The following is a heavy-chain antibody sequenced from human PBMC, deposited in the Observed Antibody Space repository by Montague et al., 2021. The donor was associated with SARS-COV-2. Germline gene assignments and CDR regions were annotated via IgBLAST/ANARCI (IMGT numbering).Heavy chain of an antibody. CDR3: ARETMTGDAFDI. Sequence: SETLSLTCTVSGASVSGSDWGWIRQSPGKGLEWIGYFYSVGSTDYNPSLKSRVTISRDTSKNQFSLKVGSVTAADTAVYYCARETMTGDAFDIWGQGTMVTVSS. V-gene: IGHV4-59*02. D-gene: IGHD1-14*01. CDR1: GASVSGSD. J-gene: IGHJ3*02. CDR2: FYSVGST.